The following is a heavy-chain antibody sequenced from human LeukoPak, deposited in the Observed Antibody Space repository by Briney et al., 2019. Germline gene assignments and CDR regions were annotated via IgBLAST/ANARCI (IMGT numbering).Heavy chain of an antibody. CDR3: ARVHSSGWYGVYYFDY. Sequence: GGSLRLSCAASGFTFSSYAMHWVRQAPGKGLEYVSAISSNGGSTYYANSVKGRFTISRDNSKNTLYLQMGSLRAEDMAVYYCARVHSSGWYGVYYFDYWGQGTLVTVSS. V-gene: IGHV3-64*01. CDR2: ISSNGGST. J-gene: IGHJ4*02. D-gene: IGHD6-19*01. CDR1: GFTFSSYA.